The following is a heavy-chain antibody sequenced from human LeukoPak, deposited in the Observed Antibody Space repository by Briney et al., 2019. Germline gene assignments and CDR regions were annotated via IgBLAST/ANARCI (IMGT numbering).Heavy chain of an antibody. Sequence: GGSLRLSCAASGFTFSDFYMSWIRQAPGKGLEWVSYVNTRGSIMYYADSVKGRFSISRDNAKNSLYLQMNSLKGEDTAMYYCARGGAYCSGGSCYSGRTWFDPWGQGTLVTVSS. D-gene: IGHD2-15*01. J-gene: IGHJ5*02. V-gene: IGHV3-11*01. CDR1: GFTFSDFY. CDR3: ARGGAYCSGGSCYSGRTWFDP. CDR2: VNTRGSIM.